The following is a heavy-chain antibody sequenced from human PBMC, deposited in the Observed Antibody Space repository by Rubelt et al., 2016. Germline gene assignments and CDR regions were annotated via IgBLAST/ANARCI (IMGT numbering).Heavy chain of an antibody. CDR2: INPSGGST. V-gene: IGHV1-46*01. CDR3: ARTKTVEMATIPLAY. Sequence: QVQLVQSGAEVKKPGASVKVSCKASGYTFTSYYMHWVRQAPGQGLEWMGIINPSGGSTSYPPKFLCRCPMTRETSTSPVYMALSSLRSEDTAVYYCARTKTVEMATIPLAYWGQGTLVTVSS. J-gene: IGHJ4*02. CDR1: GYTFTSYY. D-gene: IGHD5-24*01.